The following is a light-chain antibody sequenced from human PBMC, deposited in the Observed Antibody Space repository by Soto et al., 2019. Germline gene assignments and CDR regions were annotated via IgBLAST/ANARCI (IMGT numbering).Light chain of an antibody. J-gene: IGKJ2*01. CDR3: HQYNNWPYT. CDR2: GAS. CDR1: QSVSSN. Sequence: EIVMTQSPATLSVSPGERAALSCRASQSVSSNFAWYQQKPGQAPRLLIYGASTRATGIPARFSGSGSGTEFTLTISILQSEDFAVYYCHQYNNWPYTFGQGTKLEIK. V-gene: IGKV3-15*01.